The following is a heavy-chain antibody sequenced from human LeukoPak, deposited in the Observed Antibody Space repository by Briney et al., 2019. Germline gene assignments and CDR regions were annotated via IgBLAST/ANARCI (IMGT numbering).Heavy chain of an antibody. CDR1: GFTFRSYW. Sequence: GGSLRLSCAVSGFTFRSYWMTWVRQAPGKGLEWVANIKKDGSEKYSKNSLYLQMNSLRAEDTAVYYCARDTFPLGQWLSFDYWGQGTLVTVSS. D-gene: IGHD6-19*01. J-gene: IGHJ4*02. CDR2: IKKDGSEK. V-gene: IGHV3-7*01. CDR3: ARDTFPLGQWLSFDY.